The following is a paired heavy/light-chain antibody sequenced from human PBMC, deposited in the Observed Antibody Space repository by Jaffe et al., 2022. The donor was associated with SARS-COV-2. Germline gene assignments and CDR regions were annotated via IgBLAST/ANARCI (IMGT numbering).Light chain of an antibody. V-gene: IGLV1-51*01. J-gene: IGLJ3*02. CDR2: DNN. Sequence: QSVLTQPPSVSAAPGQKVTMSCSGSSSNIENNFVSWYQHLPGTAPKLLIYDNNKRPSGIPDRFSGAKSGTSATLNITGLQTGDEADYYCGTWDNSLSVWVFGGGTKLSAL. CDR1: SSNIENNF. CDR3: GTWDNSLSVWV.
Heavy chain of an antibody. CDR2: INHSGST. Sequence: QVQIQQWDAGPVKPSETLSLTCAVYGGAFSAYYWNFIRQPPGKGLEWIGEINHSGSTKYNPSLKSRVSISVDTSKKQFSLKLTSVTAADTAVYYCARGGRGGLVVPAAVSGAVGEWLDPWGQGTLVTVSS. D-gene: IGHD2-2*01. J-gene: IGHJ5*02. V-gene: IGHV4-34*01. CDR1: GGAFSAYY. CDR3: ARGGRGGLVVPAAVSGAVGEWLDP.